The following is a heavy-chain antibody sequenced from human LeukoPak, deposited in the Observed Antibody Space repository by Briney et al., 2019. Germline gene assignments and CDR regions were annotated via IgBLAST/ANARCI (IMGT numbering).Heavy chain of an antibody. CDR3: ALIGYCSSTSCYNAFDP. CDR2: IYYSGST. Sequence: SETLSLTCTVSGGSISSGSYYWSWIRQPAGKGLEWIGSIYYSGSTYYNPSLKSRVTISVDTSKNQFSLKLSSVTAADTAVYYCALIGYCSSTSCYNAFDPWGQGTLVTVCS. V-gene: IGHV4-39*01. J-gene: IGHJ5*02. CDR1: GGSISSGSYY. D-gene: IGHD2-2*02.